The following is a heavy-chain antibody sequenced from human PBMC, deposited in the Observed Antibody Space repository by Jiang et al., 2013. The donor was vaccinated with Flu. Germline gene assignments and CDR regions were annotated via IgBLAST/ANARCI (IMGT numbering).Heavy chain of an antibody. CDR2: INHSGST. CDR1: GGSFSGYY. CDR3: ARGSNWNYLAY. D-gene: IGHD1-20*01. Sequence: LKPSETLSLTCAVYGGSFSGYYWSWIRQPPGKGLEWIGEINHSGSTNYNPSLKSRVTISVDTSKNQFSLKLSSVTAADTAVYYCARGSNWNYLAYWGQGTLVTVSS. V-gene: IGHV4-34*01. J-gene: IGHJ4*02.